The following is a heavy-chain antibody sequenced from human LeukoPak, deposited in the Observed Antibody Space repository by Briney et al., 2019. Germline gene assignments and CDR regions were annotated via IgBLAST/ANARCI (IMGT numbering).Heavy chain of an antibody. CDR2: IYYSGRT. CDR3: ASESEAATDAFDI. Sequence: PSETLSLTCSVSGASLSSMNYYWGWSRQSPGKGLEWSGSIYYSGRTSYNPSLKSRLTISLDTSRNQFSLRLMSVTAADTAVYYCASESEAATDAFDIWGQGTMVTVSS. V-gene: IGHV4-39*07. CDR1: GASLSSMNYY. D-gene: IGHD2-15*01. J-gene: IGHJ3*02.